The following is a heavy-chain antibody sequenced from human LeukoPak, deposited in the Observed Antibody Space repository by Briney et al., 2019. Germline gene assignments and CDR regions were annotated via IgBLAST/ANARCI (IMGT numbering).Heavy chain of an antibody. CDR1: GFTFSSYA. CDR2: ISGSGGST. J-gene: IGHJ4*02. V-gene: IGHV3-23*01. CDR3: ARAPSYCISTSCYGHFDY. D-gene: IGHD2-2*01. Sequence: GGSLRLSCAASGFTFSSYAMSWVRQAPGKGLEWVSAISGSGGSTYYADSVKGRFTISRDNSKNTLYLQMNSLRAEDTAVYYCARAPSYCISTSCYGHFDYWGQGTLVTVSS.